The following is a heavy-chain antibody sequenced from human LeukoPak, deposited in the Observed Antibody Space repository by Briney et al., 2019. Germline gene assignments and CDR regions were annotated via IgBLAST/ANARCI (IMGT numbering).Heavy chain of an antibody. V-gene: IGHV3-30*18. Sequence: PERSLRLSCAASGFTFSNNAMHWVRQAPGKGLEWVAFISYDGSIKYYADSVEGRFTISRDDSKNTLYLQMNSLRAEDTAVYCCAKDRSSSWCADHWGQGILVTVSS. D-gene: IGHD6-13*01. CDR1: GFTFSNNA. J-gene: IGHJ4*02. CDR2: ISYDGSIK. CDR3: AKDRSSSWCADH.